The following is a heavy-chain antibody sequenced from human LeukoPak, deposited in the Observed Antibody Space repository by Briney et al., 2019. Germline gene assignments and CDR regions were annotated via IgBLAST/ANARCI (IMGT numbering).Heavy chain of an antibody. V-gene: IGHV3-9*01. D-gene: IGHD3-22*01. CDR3: ARVGWHDYDSSGYDY. CDR2: ISWNSGSI. CDR1: GFTFDDYA. J-gene: IGHJ4*02. Sequence: GGSLRLSCAASGFTFDDYAMHWVRQAPGKGLEWVSGISWNSGSIGYADSVKGRFTISRDNAKNSLYLQMNSLRAEDTALYYCARVGWHDYDSSGYDYWGQGTLVTVSS.